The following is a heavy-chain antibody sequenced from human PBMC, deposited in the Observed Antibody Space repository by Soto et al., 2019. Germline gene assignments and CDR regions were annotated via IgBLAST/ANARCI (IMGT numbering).Heavy chain of an antibody. V-gene: IGHV3-23*01. J-gene: IGHJ4*02. CDR3: ARRTSGWYLDY. D-gene: IGHD6-19*01. Sequence: EVQLLEFGGGLVQPGGSLRLSCAASGFTFSSYAMSWVRQAPGKGLEWVSTISGSGGSAYYADSVKGRFTISRDNSKNTLYLQMNSLRAEDTAVFYCARRTSGWYLDYWGQGTLVTVSS. CDR1: GFTFSSYA. CDR2: ISGSGGSA.